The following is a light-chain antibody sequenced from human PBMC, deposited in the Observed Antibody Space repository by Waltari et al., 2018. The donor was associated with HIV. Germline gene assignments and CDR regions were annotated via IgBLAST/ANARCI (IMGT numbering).Light chain of an antibody. CDR2: NTS. V-gene: IGKV1-8*01. J-gene: IGKJ1*01. CDR1: QSISSY. Sequence: AIRMNQSSSASSAPTGDRVIITCRANQSISSYLAWYQERPGKAPKLLMYNTSTLQGGVPSRFSGSGSGTDFNLTISCLQSEDFATYYCQQYYNYPPTFGQGTKVEI. CDR3: QQYYNYPPT.